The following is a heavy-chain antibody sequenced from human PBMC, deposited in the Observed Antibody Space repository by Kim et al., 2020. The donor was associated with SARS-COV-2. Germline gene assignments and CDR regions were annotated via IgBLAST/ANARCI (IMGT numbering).Heavy chain of an antibody. Sequence: ASVKVSCKASGYTFTSYYMHWVRQAPGQGLEWMGIINPSGGSTSYAQKFQGRVTMTRDTSTSTVYMELSSLRSEDTAVYYCARDLPSEMYYDFWSGVRYYYYMDVWGKGTTVTVSS. D-gene: IGHD3-3*01. CDR2: INPSGGST. J-gene: IGHJ6*03. CDR1: GYTFTSYY. V-gene: IGHV1-46*01. CDR3: ARDLPSEMYYDFWSGVRYYYYMDV.